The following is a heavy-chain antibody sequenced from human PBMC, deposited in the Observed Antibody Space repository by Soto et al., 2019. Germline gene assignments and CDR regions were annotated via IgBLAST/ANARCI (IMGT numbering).Heavy chain of an antibody. D-gene: IGHD3-16*01. CDR2: ISGSGGST. CDR1: GFTFSSYA. CDR3: AKDHVPWDY. V-gene: IGHV3-23*01. Sequence: EVQLLESGGGLVQPGGSLRLSCAASGFTFSSYAMSWVRQAPGKGREWVSAISGSGGSTYYSDSVKGRFTISRDNSKNTLDRQMNSLRAEDTAVYYCAKDHVPWDYWGQGTLVTVSS. J-gene: IGHJ4*02.